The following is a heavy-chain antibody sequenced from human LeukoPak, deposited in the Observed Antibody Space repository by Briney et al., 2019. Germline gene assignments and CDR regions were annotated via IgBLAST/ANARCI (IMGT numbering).Heavy chain of an antibody. CDR3: ARVGYSGYDWKGGYYYYYGMDV. Sequence: PGGSLRLSCAASGFPFSSYSMNWVRQAPGKGLAWVSSISSSSSYIYYADSVKGRLTVSRDIAKNSLYLQMNSLRAEDTAVYYCARVGYSGYDWKGGYYYYYGMDVWGQGTTVTVSS. J-gene: IGHJ6*02. D-gene: IGHD5-12*01. V-gene: IGHV3-21*01. CDR2: ISSSSSYI. CDR1: GFPFSSYS.